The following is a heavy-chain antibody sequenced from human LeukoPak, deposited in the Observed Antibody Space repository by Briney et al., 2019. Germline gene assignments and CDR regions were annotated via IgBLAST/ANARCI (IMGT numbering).Heavy chain of an antibody. V-gene: IGHV3-21*01. Sequence: GGSLRLSCAASGFTFRAYTMTWVRQAPGKGLEWVSSISSSSSYIYYADSVKGRFTISRDNAKNSLYLQMNSLRAEDTAVYYCARGRRDGYNFGYWGQGTLVTVSS. CDR1: GFTFRAYT. CDR2: ISSSSSYI. CDR3: ARGRRDGYNFGY. J-gene: IGHJ4*02. D-gene: IGHD5-24*01.